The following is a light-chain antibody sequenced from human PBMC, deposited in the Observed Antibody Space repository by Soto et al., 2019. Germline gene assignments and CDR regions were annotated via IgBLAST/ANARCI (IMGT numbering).Light chain of an antibody. V-gene: IGLV2-18*02. CDR2: DVI. CDR1: SSDVGSSNG. J-gene: IGLJ1*01. CDR3: SSSTTSSTYV. Sequence: QSALTQPPSVSGSPGQSVTISCTGTSSDVGSSNGVSWYQQPPGTAPKLMIYDVINRPSGVPDRFSGSKSGNTASLTISGLQAEDEADYYCSSSTTSSTYVFGTGTKLTVL.